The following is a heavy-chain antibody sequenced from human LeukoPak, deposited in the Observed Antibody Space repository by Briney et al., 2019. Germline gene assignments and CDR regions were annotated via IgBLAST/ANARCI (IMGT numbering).Heavy chain of an antibody. J-gene: IGHJ5*02. Sequence: PGGSLRLSCAASGFTFSSYSMNWVRQAPGKGLEWVSSISSSSSYIYYADSVKGRFTISRDNAKNSLYLQMNSLRAEDTAVYYCARDGTQSSSCAWFDPWGQGTLVTVSS. CDR2: ISSSSSYI. D-gene: IGHD6-6*01. CDR3: ARDGTQSSSCAWFDP. V-gene: IGHV3-21*01. CDR1: GFTFSSYS.